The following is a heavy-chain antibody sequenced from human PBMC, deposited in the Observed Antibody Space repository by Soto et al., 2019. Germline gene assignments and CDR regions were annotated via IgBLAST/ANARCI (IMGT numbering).Heavy chain of an antibody. D-gene: IGHD3-22*01. J-gene: IGHJ3*02. CDR2: ISGSGGST. CDR3: AKDSDYDSSGYSSQVDAFDI. Sequence: VGSLRLSCAASGFTFSSYAMSWVRQAPGKGLEWVSAISGSGGSTYYADSVKGRFTISRDNSKNTLYLQMNRLRAEDTAVYYCAKDSDYDSSGYSSQVDAFDIWGQGTMVTVSS. CDR1: GFTFSSYA. V-gene: IGHV3-23*01.